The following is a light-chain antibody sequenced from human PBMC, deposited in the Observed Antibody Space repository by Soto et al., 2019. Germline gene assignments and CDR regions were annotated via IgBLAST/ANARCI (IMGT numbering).Light chain of an antibody. CDR2: EVS. V-gene: IGKV2-30*02. CDR3: MQGTHWPWT. CDR1: QSLIHSDVSTY. Sequence: DVVMTQSPLSLPVTLGQPASISCTSSQSLIHSDVSTYLSWFQQRPGQSPRRLIYEVSDRDSGVPDRFSGSGSGTDFTLKISRVEAEDVGVYYCMQGTHWPWTFGQGTEVEIK. J-gene: IGKJ1*01.